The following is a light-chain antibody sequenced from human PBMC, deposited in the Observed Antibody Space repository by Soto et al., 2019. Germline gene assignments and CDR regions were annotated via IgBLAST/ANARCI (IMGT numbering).Light chain of an antibody. CDR3: QQYASSPT. CDR2: GAS. Sequence: EIVLTQSPGTLSLSPGEIATLSFSASQSISSSYLAWYQQKPGQAPRLLIYGASSRATGIPDRFSGSGSGTDFTLTISSLEPEDFAVYYCQQYASSPTFGQGTRLEIK. V-gene: IGKV3-20*01. J-gene: IGKJ5*01. CDR1: QSISSSY.